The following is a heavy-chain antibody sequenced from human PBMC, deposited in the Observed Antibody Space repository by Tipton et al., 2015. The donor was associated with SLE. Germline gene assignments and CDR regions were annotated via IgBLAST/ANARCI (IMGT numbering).Heavy chain of an antibody. D-gene: IGHD3-10*01. Sequence: TLSLTCTVSGGSISSGSYYWSWIRQPAGKGLEWIGRIYTSGSTNYNPSLKSRVTISVDTSNNQFSLNLTSVTAADTAVYYCARRGTPGDRSSPDYWGQGTLVTVSS. V-gene: IGHV4-61*02. J-gene: IGHJ4*02. CDR3: ARRGTPGDRSSPDY. CDR2: IYTSGST. CDR1: GGSISSGSYY.